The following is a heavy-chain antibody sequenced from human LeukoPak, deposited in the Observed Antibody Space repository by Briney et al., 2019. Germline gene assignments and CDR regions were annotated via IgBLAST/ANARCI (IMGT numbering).Heavy chain of an antibody. CDR2: IRSKANNYAT. CDR3: TRLPLTDIAVAGSDY. V-gene: IGHV3-73*01. J-gene: IGHJ4*02. Sequence: GGSLRLSCAASGFTFSGSAMHWVRQASGKGLEWVGRIRSKANNYATAYAASVRGRFTISRDDSKTTASLQMNSLKTEDTAVYYCTRLPLTDIAVAGSDYWGQGTLVTVSS. CDR1: GFTFSGSA. D-gene: IGHD6-19*01.